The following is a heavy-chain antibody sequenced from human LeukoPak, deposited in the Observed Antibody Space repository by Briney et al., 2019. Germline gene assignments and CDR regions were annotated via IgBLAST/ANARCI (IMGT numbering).Heavy chain of an antibody. V-gene: IGHV4-38-2*01. CDR2: IYHSGST. CDR1: GYSISSGYS. Sequence: PSETLSLTCAVSGYSISSGYSWGWIRQPPGKGLEWIGSIYHSGSTYYNPSLKSRVTISVDTSKNQFSLQLSSVTAADTAVYYCASPRRYYDFWSGPVGYYMDVWGKGTTVTVSS. CDR3: ASPRRYYDFWSGPVGYYMDV. D-gene: IGHD3-3*01. J-gene: IGHJ6*03.